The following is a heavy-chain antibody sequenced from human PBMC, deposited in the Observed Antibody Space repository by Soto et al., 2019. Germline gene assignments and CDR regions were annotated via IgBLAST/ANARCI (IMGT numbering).Heavy chain of an antibody. J-gene: IGHJ5*02. V-gene: IGHV3-23*01. CDR3: AKDVRTGSVLFTGGAWFDP. Sequence: EVQLLESGGGLVQPGGSLRLSCAASGFTFSSYAMSWVRQAPGKGLEWVSAISGSGGSTYYADSVKGWFTISRDNSKNTLYLQMNSLRAEDTAVYYCAKDVRTGSVLFTGGAWFDPWGQGTLVTVSS. CDR1: GFTFSSYA. CDR2: ISGSGGST. D-gene: IGHD7-27*01.